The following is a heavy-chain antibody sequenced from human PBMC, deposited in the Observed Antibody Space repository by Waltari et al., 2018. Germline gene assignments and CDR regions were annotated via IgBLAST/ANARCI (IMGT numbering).Heavy chain of an antibody. CDR3: ATKGDCTGGVCADKYYYYMDV. V-gene: IGHV1-69-2*01. CDR2: VDPEDGET. J-gene: IGHJ6*03. D-gene: IGHD2-8*02. Sequence: EVQLVQSGAEVKKPGATVKISCKVSGYPLPDYYMHWVQQATGKGLEWMGLVDPEDGETIYAEKFQGRVTITSDTSTDTAYMELSSLRSEDTAVYYCATKGDCTGGVCADKYYYYMDVWGKGTTVTVSS. CDR1: GYPLPDYY.